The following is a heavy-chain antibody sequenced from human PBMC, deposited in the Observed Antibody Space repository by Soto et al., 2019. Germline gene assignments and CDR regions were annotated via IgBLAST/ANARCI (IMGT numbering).Heavy chain of an antibody. D-gene: IGHD6-13*01. CDR3: TRVSSSWFHFDY. CDR1: GFTFSSYS. J-gene: IGHJ4*02. CDR2: ISSSSNYI. Sequence: GVSLRLSCAASGFTFSSYSMNWVRQAPGKGLEWVSYISSSSNYIYYVDSMKGRFTISRDNAKNSLYLQMNSLRAEDTAVYYCTRVSSSWFHFDYWGQGTLVTVSS. V-gene: IGHV3-21*01.